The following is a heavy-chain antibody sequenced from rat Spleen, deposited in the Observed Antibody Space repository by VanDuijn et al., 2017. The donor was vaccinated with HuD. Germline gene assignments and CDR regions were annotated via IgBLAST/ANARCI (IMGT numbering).Heavy chain of an antibody. Sequence: EVQVVESGGGIVQPGRSMKLSCAASGFTFTNYDMVWVRQAPTKGLKWVASISYDGSTPYYRDSVKGRFTISRDNAKSTLYLQMDSLRSEDTATYYSARRGYTTDHAWYFDYWGQGVMVTVSS. D-gene: IGHD1-6*01. V-gene: IGHV5-7*01. CDR3: ARRGYTTDHAWYFDY. J-gene: IGHJ2*01. CDR1: GFTFTNYD. CDR2: ISYDGSTP.